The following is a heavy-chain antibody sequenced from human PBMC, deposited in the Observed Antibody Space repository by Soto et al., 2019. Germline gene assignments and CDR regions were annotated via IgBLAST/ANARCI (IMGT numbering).Heavy chain of an antibody. CDR3: AHLIYSSSFFHYSYYGMDV. CDR2: IYWNDDK. D-gene: IGHD6-13*01. J-gene: IGHJ6*04. CDR1: GFSLSTSGVG. V-gene: IGHV2-5*01. Sequence: SGPTLVNPTQTLTPTCTFSGFSLSTSGVGVGWIRQPPGKALEWLALIYWNDDKRYSPSLKSRLTITKDTSKNQVVLTMTNMDPVDTATFFFAHLIYSSSFFHYSYYGMDVWGKGTRVTFPS.